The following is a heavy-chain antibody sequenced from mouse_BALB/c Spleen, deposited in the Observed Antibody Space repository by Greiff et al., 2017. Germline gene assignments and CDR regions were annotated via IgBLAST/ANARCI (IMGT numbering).Heavy chain of an antibody. CDR1: GFTFSSYA. CDR3: ARGFTTATFAMDY. D-gene: IGHD1-2*01. J-gene: IGHJ4*01. CDR2: ISSGGST. Sequence: DVMLVESGGGLVKPGGSLKLSCAASGFTFSSYAMSWVRQTPEKRLEWVASISSGGSTYYPDSVKGRFTISRDNARNILYLQMSSLRSEDTAMYYCARGFTTATFAMDYWGQGTSVTVSS. V-gene: IGHV5-6-5*01.